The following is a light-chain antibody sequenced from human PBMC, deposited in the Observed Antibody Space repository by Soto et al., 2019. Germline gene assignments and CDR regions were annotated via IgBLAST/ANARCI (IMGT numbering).Light chain of an antibody. CDR2: GVS. V-gene: IGKV3-20*01. Sequence: EILLTQSPGTLSLSPGEIATLSCSASQSVNSNYLAWHQQKPGQAPRLLIYGVSSRATGIPDRFSGSGSGTDFTLTISRLEPEDFAVYYCQQYGNSGVTFGPGTKVDIK. CDR1: QSVNSNY. J-gene: IGKJ3*01. CDR3: QQYGNSGVT.